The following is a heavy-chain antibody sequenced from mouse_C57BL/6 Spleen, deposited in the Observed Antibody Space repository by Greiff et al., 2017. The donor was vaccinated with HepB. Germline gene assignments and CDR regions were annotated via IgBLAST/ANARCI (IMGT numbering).Heavy chain of an antibody. CDR1: GFTFTDYY. CDR2: IRNKANGYTT. CDR3: ARYYNGSGEYFDV. Sequence: EVKLVESGGGLVQPGGSLSLSCAASGFTFTDYYMSWVRQPPGKALEWLGFIRNKANGYTTEYSASVKGRFTISRDNSQSILYLQMNALRAEDSATYYCARYYNGSGEYFDVGGTGTTVTVSS. D-gene: IGHD1-1*01. J-gene: IGHJ1*03. V-gene: IGHV7-3*01.